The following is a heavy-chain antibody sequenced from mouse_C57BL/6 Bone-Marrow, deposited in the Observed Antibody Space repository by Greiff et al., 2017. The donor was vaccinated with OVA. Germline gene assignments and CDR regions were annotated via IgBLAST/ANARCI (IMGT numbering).Heavy chain of an antibody. CDR1: GFNIKDDY. J-gene: IGHJ1*03. CDR3: TTFDWYFDV. V-gene: IGHV14-4*01. CDR2: IDPENGDT. Sequence: EVKLMESGAELVRPGASVKLSCTASGFNIKDDYMHWVKQRPEQGLEWIGWIDPENGDTEYASKFQGKATITADTSSNTAYLQLSSLTSEDTAVYYCTTFDWYFDVWGTGTTVTVSS.